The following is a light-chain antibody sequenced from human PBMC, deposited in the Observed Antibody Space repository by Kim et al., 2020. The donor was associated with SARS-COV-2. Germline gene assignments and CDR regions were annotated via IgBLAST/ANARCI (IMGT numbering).Light chain of an antibody. J-gene: IGLJ2*01. CDR2: GVT. Sequence: GQSISISCTGTRNDVGNYNLVSWYQHHPGKAPNLVIYGVTKRPSGVSNRFSGSKSGDTASLTISGLQGDDEADYYCCSYAGSNMVLFGGGTQLTVL. CDR3: CSYAGSNMVL. V-gene: IGLV2-23*02. CDR1: RNDVGNYNL.